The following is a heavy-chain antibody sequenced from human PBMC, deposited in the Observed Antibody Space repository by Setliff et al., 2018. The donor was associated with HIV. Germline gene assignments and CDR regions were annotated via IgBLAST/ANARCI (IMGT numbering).Heavy chain of an antibody. CDR2: ISYSGST. J-gene: IGHJ5*02. Sequence: KTSETLSLTCAVFGGSFSDFYWSWIRQPPGKGLEWIGEISYSGSTVYNPSLKSRVTMSVDASKNLVSLNLNSVTAADTAIYYCARGDARQGVIDRWFDPWGQGPPAT. CDR1: GGSFSDFY. CDR3: ARGDARQGVIDRWFDP. V-gene: IGHV4-34*01.